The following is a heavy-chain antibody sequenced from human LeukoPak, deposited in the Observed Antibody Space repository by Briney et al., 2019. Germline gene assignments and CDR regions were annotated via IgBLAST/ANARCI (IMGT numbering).Heavy chain of an antibody. Sequence: GGSLRLSCAASGFTFSSYVMHWVRQAPGKGLEWVAVISYDGSNKYYADSVKGRFTISRDNSKNALYLQMNSLRAEDTAVYYCAKAGRGEGFDYWGQGTLVTVSS. CDR3: AKAGRGEGFDY. CDR2: ISYDGSNK. V-gene: IGHV3-30*18. D-gene: IGHD4-17*01. J-gene: IGHJ4*02. CDR1: GFTFSSYV.